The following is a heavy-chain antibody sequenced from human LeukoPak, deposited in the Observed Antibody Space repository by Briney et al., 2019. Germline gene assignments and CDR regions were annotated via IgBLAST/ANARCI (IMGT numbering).Heavy chain of an antibody. J-gene: IGHJ4*02. V-gene: IGHV1-2*02. D-gene: IGHD3-22*01. CDR1: GYTFTGYY. CDR3: ARDSGMDYYDSSGYCYVLLRN. Sequence: ASVKVSCKASGYTFTGYYMHWVRQAPGQGLEWMGWINPNGGGTNYTQKFQGRVTMTRDTSISTAYMELSRLRSDDTAVYYCARDSGMDYYDSSGYCYVLLRNWGQGTLITVSS. CDR2: INPNGGGT.